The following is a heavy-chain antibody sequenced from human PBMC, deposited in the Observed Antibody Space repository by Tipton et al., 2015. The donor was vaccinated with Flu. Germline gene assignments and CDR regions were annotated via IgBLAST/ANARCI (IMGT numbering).Heavy chain of an antibody. Sequence: LRLSCTVSGGSISSYYWSWIRQPPGKGLEWIGYIYYSGSTNYNPSLKSRVTISVDTSKNQFSLKLSSVTAADTAVYYCAGGKDDYGLDYWGQGTLVTVSS. CDR3: AGGKDDYGLDY. CDR2: IYYSGST. CDR1: GGSISSYY. V-gene: IGHV4-59*01. D-gene: IGHD4-17*01. J-gene: IGHJ4*02.